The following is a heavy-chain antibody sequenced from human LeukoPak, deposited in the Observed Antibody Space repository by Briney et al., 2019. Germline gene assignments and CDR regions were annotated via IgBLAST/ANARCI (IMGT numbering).Heavy chain of an antibody. D-gene: IGHD1-7*01. Sequence: GGSLRLSCAASGSTFSSYAMHWVRQAPGKGLEWVAVISFDGNNIYYADSVKGRFTISRDNSKDTLYLQMNSLRAEDTAMYYCAGGDRTSDAFDIWGQGTTVTVSS. CDR2: ISFDGNNI. CDR1: GSTFSSYA. V-gene: IGHV3-30*04. CDR3: AGGDRTSDAFDI. J-gene: IGHJ3*02.